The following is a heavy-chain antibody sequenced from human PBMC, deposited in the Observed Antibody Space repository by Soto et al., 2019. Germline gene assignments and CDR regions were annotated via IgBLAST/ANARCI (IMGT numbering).Heavy chain of an antibody. CDR3: AREGLVLVPTTVNSDYYYYAMDV. J-gene: IGHJ6*02. Sequence: ASVKVSCKASGYTFTGYYMHWVRQAPGQGLEWMGWINPNSGGTNYAQKFQGWVTMTRDTSISTAYMELSSLRFEDTAVYYCAREGLVLVPTTVNSDYYYYAMDVWGQGTTVTVSS. CDR1: GYTFTGYY. V-gene: IGHV1-2*04. CDR2: INPNSGGT. D-gene: IGHD2-2*01.